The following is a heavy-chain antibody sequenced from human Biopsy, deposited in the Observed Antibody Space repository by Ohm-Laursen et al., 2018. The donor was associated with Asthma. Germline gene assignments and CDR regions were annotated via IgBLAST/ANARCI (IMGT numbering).Heavy chain of an antibody. CDR3: ARAGESDLVGGLDV. Sequence: RSLRLSCAAPGFSFRNFGMHWVRPAPGKGLEWVAVISFDGSNENYADSVKGRFTIYRDNSRNTLYLQKNSLRADDTAVYYCARAGESDLVGGLDVWGQGTTVIVS. V-gene: IGHV3-30*03. D-gene: IGHD2-21*01. J-gene: IGHJ6*02. CDR1: GFSFRNFG. CDR2: ISFDGSNE.